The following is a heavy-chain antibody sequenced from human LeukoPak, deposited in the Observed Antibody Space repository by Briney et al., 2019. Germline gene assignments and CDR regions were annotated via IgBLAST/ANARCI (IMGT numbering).Heavy chain of an antibody. V-gene: IGHV1-18*01. D-gene: IGHD3-22*01. CDR2: ISAYNGDT. Sequence: GASVKVSCKASGYTFASYGISWVRQAPGQGLEWMGWISAYNGDTIYAHNLQDRVTVTKDIFRSTVYMELRSLRFDDTAVYYCARDSYYDSSDYYDYWGQGTLVTVSS. J-gene: IGHJ4*02. CDR1: GYTFASYG. CDR3: ARDSYYDSSDYYDY.